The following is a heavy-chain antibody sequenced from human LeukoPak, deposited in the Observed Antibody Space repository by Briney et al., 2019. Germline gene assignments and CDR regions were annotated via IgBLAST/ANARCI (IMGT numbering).Heavy chain of an antibody. V-gene: IGHV3-74*01. CDR2: INGDGSTT. CDR3: ARENDCSGGGCYSVDY. D-gene: IGHD2-15*01. CDR1: GFTFSSYA. J-gene: IGHJ4*02. Sequence: PGGSLRLSCAASGFTFSSYAMSWVRQAPGKGLVWVSRINGDGSTTSYADSVKGGFTISRDNAKNTLYLQMNSLRAEDTAVYYCARENDCSGGGCYSVDYWGQGALVTVSS.